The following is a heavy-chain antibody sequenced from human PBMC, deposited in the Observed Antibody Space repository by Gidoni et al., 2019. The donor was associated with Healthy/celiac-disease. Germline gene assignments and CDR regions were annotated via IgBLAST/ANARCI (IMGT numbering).Heavy chain of an antibody. J-gene: IGHJ4*02. Sequence: QLQLQESGPGLVKPSETLSLTCTVSGGSISSSSYYWGWIRQPPGKGLEWIGSIYYSGSTYYNPSLKSRVTISVYTSKNQFSLKLSSVTAADTAVYYCARHERGYSYGPFSYFDYWGQGTLVTVSS. D-gene: IGHD5-18*01. V-gene: IGHV4-39*01. CDR1: GGSISSSSYY. CDR3: ARHERGYSYGPFSYFDY. CDR2: IYYSGST.